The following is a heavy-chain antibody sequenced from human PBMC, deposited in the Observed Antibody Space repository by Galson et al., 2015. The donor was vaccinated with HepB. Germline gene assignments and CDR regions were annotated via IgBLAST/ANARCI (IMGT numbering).Heavy chain of an antibody. CDR3: ARDSSTWAIDY. Sequence: SVKVSCKASGYTFSESHMHWVRQAPGQGLEWMGLSTFNEDTTTYAKKLQGRVTMTRDTSTSTAYMELISLRSEDTAVYYCARDSSTWAIDYWGQGTLVTVSS. J-gene: IGHJ4*02. CDR1: GYTFSESH. V-gene: IGHV1-46*04. CDR2: STFNEDTT. D-gene: IGHD6-6*01.